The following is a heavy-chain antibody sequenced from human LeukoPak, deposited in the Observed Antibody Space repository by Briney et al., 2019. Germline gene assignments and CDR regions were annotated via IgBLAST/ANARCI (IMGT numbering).Heavy chain of an antibody. CDR3: AKSGCSSTSCYGILSGWLDP. J-gene: IGHJ5*02. V-gene: IGHV3-23*01. CDR2: ISGSGGST. CDR1: VFTFSSYS. Sequence: GGSLRLSCAASVFTFSSYSMSWVRQAPWKGLEWVSAISGSGGSTYYADSVKGRFTISRDNSKNTLYLQMNSLRAEDTAVYYCAKSGCSSTSCYGILSGWLDPWGQGTLVTVSS. D-gene: IGHD2-2*01.